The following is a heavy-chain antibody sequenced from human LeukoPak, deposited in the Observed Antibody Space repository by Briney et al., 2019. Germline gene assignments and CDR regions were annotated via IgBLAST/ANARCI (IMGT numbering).Heavy chain of an antibody. CDR3: ASRPNPQNVGYCSSTSCYYSY. CDR2: IIPIFGTA. V-gene: IGHV1-69*01. J-gene: IGHJ4*02. CDR1: GGTFSSYA. Sequence: SVKVSCTASGGTFSSYAISWVRQAPGQGLEWMGGIIPIFGTANYAQKFQGRVTITADESTSTAYMELSSLRSEDTAVYYCASRPNPQNVGYCSSTSCYYSYWGQGTLVTVSS. D-gene: IGHD2-2*01.